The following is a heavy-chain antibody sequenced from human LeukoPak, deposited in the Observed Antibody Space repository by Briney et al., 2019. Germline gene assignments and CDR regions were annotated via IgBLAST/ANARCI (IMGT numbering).Heavy chain of an antibody. Sequence: QSGGSLRLSCAASGFTFSSYAMSWVRQAPGKGLEWVSAISGSGGSTYYADSVKGRFTVSRDNSKNTLYLQMNSLRAEDTAVYYCAKPARPSDYGDYEFDYWGQGTLVTVSS. CDR2: ISGSGGST. V-gene: IGHV3-23*01. CDR1: GFTFSSYA. CDR3: AKPARPSDYGDYEFDY. J-gene: IGHJ4*02. D-gene: IGHD4-17*01.